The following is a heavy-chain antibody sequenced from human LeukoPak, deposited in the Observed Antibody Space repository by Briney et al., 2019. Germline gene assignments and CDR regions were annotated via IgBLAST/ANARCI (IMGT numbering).Heavy chain of an antibody. Sequence: GGSLRLSCAASGFTFADYGMSWVRQAPGKGPEWVSGINRNSGYKDYADSLKGRFTISRDNAKNSLYLQMNSLRAEDTALSYCARGGITICLSYHYIDVWGKGTTVSVSS. CDR1: GFTFADYG. D-gene: IGHD3-9*01. V-gene: IGHV3-20*04. J-gene: IGHJ6*03. CDR2: INRNSGYK. CDR3: ARGGITICLSYHYIDV.